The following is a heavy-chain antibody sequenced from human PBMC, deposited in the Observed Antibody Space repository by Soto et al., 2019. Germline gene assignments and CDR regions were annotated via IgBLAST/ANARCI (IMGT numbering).Heavy chain of an antibody. D-gene: IGHD1-1*01. CDR2: ISYDGNVA. V-gene: IGHV3-30*18. J-gene: IGHJ4*02. Sequence: QVQLVESGGGVVQPGRSLRLSCAASGFTFSSYGMHWVRQAPGKGLEWVTVISYDGNVAYYADSVKGRFTISRDNSKHTLYLQMNSLRTEDTAMYYCAKEGPITNWYFDYWGQGTLVTVSS. CDR3: AKEGPITNWYFDY. CDR1: GFTFSSYG.